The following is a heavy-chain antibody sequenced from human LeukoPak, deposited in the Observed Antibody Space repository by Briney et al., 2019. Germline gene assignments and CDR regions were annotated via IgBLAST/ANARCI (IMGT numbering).Heavy chain of an antibody. Sequence: GGSLGFSFAALGLAFSVKSRSGAPRAQGKGLEWVSAISGSGGSTYYADSVKGRFSISRDNAQNSLYLQMNSLRAEDTAIYYCATSTAAAGTDWGQGTLVTVSS. CDR2: ISGSGGST. V-gene: IGHV3-23*01. D-gene: IGHD6-13*01. CDR3: ATSTAAAGTD. CDR1: GLAFSVKS. J-gene: IGHJ4*02.